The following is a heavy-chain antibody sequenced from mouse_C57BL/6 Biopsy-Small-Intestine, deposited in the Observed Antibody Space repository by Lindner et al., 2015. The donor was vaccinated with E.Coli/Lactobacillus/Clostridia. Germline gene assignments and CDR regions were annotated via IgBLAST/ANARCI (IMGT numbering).Heavy chain of an antibody. Sequence: SVKVSCKASGYTFTKYYMHWVRQAPGQGLEWMGMIDASDGTTNYAQSLQGRLTVTRDTSTSTVYMDLNSLRSEDTAVYYCARGGVRSPYYYFGMDVWGQGTTVAVSS. J-gene: IGHJ1*01. CDR2: IDASDGTT. V-gene: IGHV1-59*01. CDR1: GYTFTKYY. CDR3: ARGGVRSPYYYFGMDV. D-gene: IGHD1-1*01.